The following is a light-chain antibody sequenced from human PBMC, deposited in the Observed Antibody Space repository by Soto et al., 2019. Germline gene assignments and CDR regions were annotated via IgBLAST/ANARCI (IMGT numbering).Light chain of an antibody. J-gene: IGLJ2*01. CDR1: SGSLASNS. V-gene: IGLV6-57*04. Sequence: NFMLTQPHSVSESPGKTVTLSCTRTSGSLASNSVQWDQQRPGSAPTTVIFGGDHRPSGVSDRFSASIDSSSNSASLTIAGLQTEDEADYYCQSYDSNNYVVFGGGTKLTVL. CDR2: GGD. CDR3: QSYDSNNYVV.